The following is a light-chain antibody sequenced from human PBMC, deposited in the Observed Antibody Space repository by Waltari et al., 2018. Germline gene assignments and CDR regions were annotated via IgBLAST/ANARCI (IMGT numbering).Light chain of an antibody. V-gene: IGKV1-9*01. CDR3: QQLNSYPLT. Sequence: DIQLTQSPSFRSASVGAGVTITCRASQGISSYLAWYQQKPGKAPKLLIYAASTLQSGVPSRFSGSGSGTEFTLTISSLQPEDFATYYCQQLNSYPLTFGGGTKVEIK. J-gene: IGKJ4*01. CDR2: AAS. CDR1: QGISSY.